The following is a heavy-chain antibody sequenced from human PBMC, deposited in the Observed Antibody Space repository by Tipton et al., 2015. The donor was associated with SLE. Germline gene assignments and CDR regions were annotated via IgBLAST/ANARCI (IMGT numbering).Heavy chain of an antibody. CDR3: ARGYQLPLGPYYYYYMDV. CDR1: GGSVSTFC. CDR2: IYYSGST. J-gene: IGHJ6*03. D-gene: IGHD2-2*01. Sequence: TLSLTCTVSGGSVSTFCWSWIRQPPGTGLEWIGYIYYSGSTNYNPSLKSRVTISVDTSKNQFSLKLSSVTAADTAVYYCARGYQLPLGPYYYYYMDVWGKGTTVTVSS. V-gene: IGHV4-59*02.